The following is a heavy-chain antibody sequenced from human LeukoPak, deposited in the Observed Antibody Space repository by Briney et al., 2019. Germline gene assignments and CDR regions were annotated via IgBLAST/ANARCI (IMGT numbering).Heavy chain of an antibody. CDR1: GFTFSSYS. CDR2: ISSSSSYI. V-gene: IGHV3-21*01. D-gene: IGHD3-10*01. CDR3: ASKGYGSGFDP. J-gene: IGHJ5*02. Sequence: GGSLRLSCVTSGFTFSSYSMNWVRQAPGKGLEWVSSISSSSSYIYYADSVKGRFTISRDNAKNSLYLQMNSLRAEDTAVYYCASKGYGSGFDPWGQGTLVTVSS.